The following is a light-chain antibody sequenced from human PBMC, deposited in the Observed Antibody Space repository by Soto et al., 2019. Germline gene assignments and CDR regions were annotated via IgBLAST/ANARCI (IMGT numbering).Light chain of an antibody. J-gene: IGKJ1*01. V-gene: IGKV1-5*03. CDR3: QQYNSYPWT. CDR2: KAS. Sequence: DIQTTQSPSTLSAFVGDRVTITCRASQSISSWLAWYQQKPGKAPKLLIYKASNLESGVPSRFSGSGSGTEFTLTISSLQPDDFATYYCQQYNSYPWTFGQGTKVEIK. CDR1: QSISSW.